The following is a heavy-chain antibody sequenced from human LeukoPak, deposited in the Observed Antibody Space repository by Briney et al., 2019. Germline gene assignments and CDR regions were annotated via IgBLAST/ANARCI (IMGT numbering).Heavy chain of an antibody. CDR3: ATVSPPSSGCPGPCDAFDI. CDR2: FDPEDGET. Sequence: ASVKVSCKVSGYTLTELSMHWVRQAPGKGLEWMGGFDPEDGETIYAQKFQGRVTMTEDTSTDTAYMELSSLRSEDTAVYYCATVSPPSSGCPGPCDAFDIWGQGTMVTVSS. D-gene: IGHD6-19*01. J-gene: IGHJ3*02. V-gene: IGHV1-24*01. CDR1: GYTLTELS.